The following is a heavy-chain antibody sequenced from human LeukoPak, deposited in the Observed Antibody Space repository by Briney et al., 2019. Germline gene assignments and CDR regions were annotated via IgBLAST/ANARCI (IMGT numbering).Heavy chain of an antibody. Sequence: SETLSLTCAVSGGSISRGGYPWSWIRQPPGKGLEWIGYFYYSGSTYYNPSLKSRVTISVDTSKNQLSLKLSSVTAADTALYYCARESNYHGSGTGWFDPWGQGTLVTVSS. CDR2: FYYSGST. CDR1: GGSISRGGYP. CDR3: ARESNYHGSGTGWFDP. J-gene: IGHJ5*02. V-gene: IGHV4-30-4*07. D-gene: IGHD3-10*01.